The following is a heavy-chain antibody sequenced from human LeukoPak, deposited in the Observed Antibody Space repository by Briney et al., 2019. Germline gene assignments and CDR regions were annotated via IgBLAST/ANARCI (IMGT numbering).Heavy chain of an antibody. J-gene: IGHJ4*02. Sequence: GASVTVSCKASGYIFTAYYIHWVRQAPGQGLEWMGWIKPNNGDTGHAQKFQGRVTMTTDKSSSTVYMDLSRLTFDDTAIYYCARGEPHLGYWGQGTLVTVSS. CDR3: ARGEPHLGY. CDR2: IKPNNGDT. V-gene: IGHV1-2*02. D-gene: IGHD1-26*01. CDR1: GYIFTAYY.